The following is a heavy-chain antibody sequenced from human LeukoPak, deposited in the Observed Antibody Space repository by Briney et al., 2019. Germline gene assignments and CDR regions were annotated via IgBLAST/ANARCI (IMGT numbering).Heavy chain of an antibody. J-gene: IGHJ6*02. CDR2: ISIGVSAT. D-gene: IGHD6-13*01. CDR1: GFTLRGYN. CDR3: ARVQQPSGIQGYYYGMDV. Sequence: VGTLRLSCAASGFTLRGYNMESVREGPGEGLEWGLDISIGVSATYYAASVKGRFTISRDKAKNSLYLQMNSLRAEDTAVYYCARVQQPSGIQGYYYGMDVWGQGTTVTVSS. V-gene: IGHV3-48*01.